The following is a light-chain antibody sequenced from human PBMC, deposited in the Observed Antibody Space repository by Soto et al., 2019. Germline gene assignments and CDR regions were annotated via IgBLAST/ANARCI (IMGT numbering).Light chain of an antibody. CDR2: DVS. V-gene: IGLV2-14*01. Sequence: QSALTQAASVSGSPGQSITISCTGTSSDVGGYNYVSWYQQHPGKAPKLMIYDVSNRPSGVSNRFSGSKSGNTASLTISGLQAEDETDYYCSSYTRTSTRYVFGTGTKVTVL. CDR1: SSDVGGYNY. CDR3: SSYTRTSTRYV. J-gene: IGLJ1*01.